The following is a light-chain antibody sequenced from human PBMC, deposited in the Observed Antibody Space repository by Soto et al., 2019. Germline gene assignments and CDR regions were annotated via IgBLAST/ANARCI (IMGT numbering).Light chain of an antibody. Sequence: DIQMTQSPSSLSASVGDRVTITCRASQTIISYLNCYQQKPGKAPKLLISAASSLQSGGPTSFNGSRSGTDFTLTISSLQPEDFATYYCQQTYTTPWTFGQGTKVDIK. CDR2: AAS. CDR1: QTIISY. CDR3: QQTYTTPWT. V-gene: IGKV1-39*01. J-gene: IGKJ1*01.